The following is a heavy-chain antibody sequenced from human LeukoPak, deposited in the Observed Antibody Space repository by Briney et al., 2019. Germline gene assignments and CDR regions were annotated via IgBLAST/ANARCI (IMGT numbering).Heavy chain of an antibody. J-gene: IGHJ4*01. Sequence: GRSLRLSCVASGFTFGDHAMHWVRQAPGKGLEWVSGIGWNSGSVGYADSVKGRFTISRDNAKNSLYPQMNSLREEDTALYYRSKDIGVVVTAFNIWGHGTLVTVSS. D-gene: IGHD2-21*02. V-gene: IGHV3-9*01. CDR2: IGWNSGSV. CDR3: SKDIGVVVTAFNI. CDR1: GFTFGDHA.